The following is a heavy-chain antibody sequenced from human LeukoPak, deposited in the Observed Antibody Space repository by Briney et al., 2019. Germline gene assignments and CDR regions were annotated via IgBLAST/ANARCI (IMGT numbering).Heavy chain of an antibody. CDR2: IIPIFGTA. CDR1: GGTFSSYA. V-gene: IGHV1-69*06. CDR3: ASFSVVGGFDY. J-gene: IGHJ4*02. D-gene: IGHD2-15*01. Sequence: GSSVKVSCKASGGTFSSYAISWVRQAPGQGLEWMGGIIPIFGTANYAQKFQGRVTITAGKSTSTAYMELSSLRSEDTAVYYCASFSVVGGFDYWGQGTLVTVSS.